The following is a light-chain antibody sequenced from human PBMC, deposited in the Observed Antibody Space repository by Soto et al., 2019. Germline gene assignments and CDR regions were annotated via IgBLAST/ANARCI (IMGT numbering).Light chain of an antibody. CDR1: QIISDT. V-gene: IGKV3-15*01. CDR2: GAS. Sequence: EIVMTQSPVTVSVSPGGRATLSCRASQIISDTLAWYQQKPGQAPRLLIHGASTRAPGFPARFSGSGSGTDFTLTISSLQSEDFAVYYCQQYNNWPWTFGQGTKV. CDR3: QQYNNWPWT. J-gene: IGKJ1*01.